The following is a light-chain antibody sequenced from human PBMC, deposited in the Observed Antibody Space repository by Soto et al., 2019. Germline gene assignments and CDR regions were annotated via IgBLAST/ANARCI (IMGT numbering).Light chain of an antibody. CDR1: QGISNY. CDR2: AAS. CDR3: QRYSRLWS. Sequence: GKSVDISCRASQGISNYLAWYQQKPGKVPKLLIYAASTLQSGVPSRFSGSGSGTEFTLTIRSLQPDDFATYYCQRYSRLWSFGQGTKVDIK. V-gene: IGKV1-27*01. J-gene: IGKJ1*01.